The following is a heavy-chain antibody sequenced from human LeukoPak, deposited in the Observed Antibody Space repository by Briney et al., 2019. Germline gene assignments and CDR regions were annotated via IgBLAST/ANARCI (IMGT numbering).Heavy chain of an antibody. J-gene: IGHJ6*02. Sequence: GGSLRLSCAASGFTFRSYGMHWGRQAPGKGLEWVAVISYDGDNKYYADSVKGRFTISRDNSKNTLYLQMNSLRAEDAAVYYCANFNPDLTVWLSYDYYYGMDVWGQGTTVTVSS. V-gene: IGHV3-30*18. CDR1: GFTFRSYG. D-gene: IGHD3-22*01. CDR3: ANFNPDLTVWLSYDYYYGMDV. CDR2: ISYDGDNK.